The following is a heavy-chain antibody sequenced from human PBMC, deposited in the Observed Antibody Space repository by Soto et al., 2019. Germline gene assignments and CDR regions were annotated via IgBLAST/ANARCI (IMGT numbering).Heavy chain of an antibody. V-gene: IGHV4-59*01. CDR2: IDDTGST. CDR1: GDSISSSY. CDR3: ARGVLEWLXXXXXXXXXXX. J-gene: IGHJ6*01. Sequence: SETLSLTCTVSGDSISSSYWNWIRQAPGKGLEWIGYIDDTGSTNYNPSLKSRVTLSVDPSNNQYSLKLSSVTAADTAVYYCARGVLEWLXXXXXXXXXXXXGXXTTVT. D-gene: IGHD3-3*01.